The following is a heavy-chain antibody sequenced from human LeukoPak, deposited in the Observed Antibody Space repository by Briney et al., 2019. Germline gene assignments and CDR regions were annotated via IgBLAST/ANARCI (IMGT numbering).Heavy chain of an antibody. V-gene: IGHV4-59*08. CDR1: GGSINSYY. CDR3: ARHPSSRFDY. J-gene: IGHJ4*02. D-gene: IGHD6-13*01. CDR2: IYYSGST. Sequence: KTSETLSLTCTVSGGSINSYYWSWIRQPPWKGLEWIGYIYYSGSTNYNPSLKSRVTISVDTSKNQFSLKLSSVTAADTAVYYCARHPSSRFDYWGQGTLVTVSS.